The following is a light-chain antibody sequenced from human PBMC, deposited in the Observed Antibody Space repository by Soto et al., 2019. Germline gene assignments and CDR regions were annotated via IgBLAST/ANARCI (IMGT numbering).Light chain of an antibody. J-gene: IGKJ3*01. CDR3: QQDNSFPFA. Sequence: DIQMTQSPSSVSASVGDRVTITCRASQGIDTWLAWFQQKPGEAPRLLVYDTSILQSGVPSRFSGSRSGRLFTLTISSLQAEDFATYYWQQDNSFPFAFGPGTKVDIK. V-gene: IGKV1D-12*01. CDR1: QGIDTW. CDR2: DTS.